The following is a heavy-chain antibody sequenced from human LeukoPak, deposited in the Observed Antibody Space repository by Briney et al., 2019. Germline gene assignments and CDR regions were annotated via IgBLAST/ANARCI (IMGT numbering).Heavy chain of an antibody. J-gene: IGHJ2*01. Sequence: GGSLRLSCVASGFTFSNYDMHWVRQGTGKGLEWIAAIDPAGQTWYSDSVKGRFTTSRENAKNALYLQMDSLRAADTAVYYCVREPAYTGTWWYPDLWGRGTLVTVAS. CDR3: VREPAYTGTWWYPDL. V-gene: IGHV3-13*01. CDR1: GFTFSNYD. D-gene: IGHD3-16*01. CDR2: IDPAGQT.